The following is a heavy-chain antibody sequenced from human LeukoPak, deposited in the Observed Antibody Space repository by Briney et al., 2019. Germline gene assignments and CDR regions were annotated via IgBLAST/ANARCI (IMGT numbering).Heavy chain of an antibody. V-gene: IGHV3-23*01. CDR1: GFSLSSYA. D-gene: IGHD1-26*01. CDR2: ISSSDDGT. J-gene: IGHJ4*02. Sequence: GGSLRLSCAASGFSLSSYAMSWVRQAPGKGLEWVSAISSSDDGTYHAGSVRGRFTISRDSSKNTLYLQMNSLKNEDTAVYYCVTEVSGSFPTWGQGTLVTVSS. CDR3: VTEVSGSFPT.